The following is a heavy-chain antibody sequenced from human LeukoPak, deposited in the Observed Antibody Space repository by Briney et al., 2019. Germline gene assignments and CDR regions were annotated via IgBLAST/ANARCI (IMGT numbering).Heavy chain of an antibody. D-gene: IGHD3-16*01. CDR2: IDPSDSYT. Sequence: GESLKISCKGSGYSFTSYWISWVRQMPGKGLEWMGRIDPSDSYTNYSPSFQGHVTISADKSISTAYLQWSSLKASDTAMYYCAGHRPLGGGWRRDAFVIWGQGTMVTVSS. J-gene: IGHJ3*02. CDR3: AGHRPLGGGWRRDAFVI. V-gene: IGHV5-10-1*01. CDR1: GYSFTSYW.